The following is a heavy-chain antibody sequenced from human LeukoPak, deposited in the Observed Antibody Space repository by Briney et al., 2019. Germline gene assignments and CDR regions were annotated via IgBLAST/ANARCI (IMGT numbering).Heavy chain of an antibody. J-gene: IGHJ4*02. CDR2: IDWDDDK. Sequence: ESGPALVKPTQTLTLTCTFSGFSLSTSGMCVSWIRQPPGKALEWLARIDWDDDKYYSTSLKTRLTISKDTSKNQVVLTMANMDPVDTATYFCARTLIRRDGYNFDYWGQGTLVTVSS. D-gene: IGHD5-24*01. V-gene: IGHV2-70*11. CDR3: ARTLIRRDGYNFDY. CDR1: GFSLSTSGMC.